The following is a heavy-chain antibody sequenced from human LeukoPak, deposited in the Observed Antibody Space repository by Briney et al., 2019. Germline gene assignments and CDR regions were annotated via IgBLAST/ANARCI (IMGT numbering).Heavy chain of an antibody. V-gene: IGHV3-21*01. Sequence: GGSLRLSCAASGFTFSSYSMNWVRQAPGKGLEWVSSISSSSSYINYADSVKGRFTISRDNAKNSLYLQMNSLRAEDTAVYYCARVIRTTVTTSPNQDYWGQGTLVTVSS. D-gene: IGHD4-17*01. CDR2: ISSSSSYI. J-gene: IGHJ4*02. CDR1: GFTFSSYS. CDR3: ARVIRTTVTTSPNQDY.